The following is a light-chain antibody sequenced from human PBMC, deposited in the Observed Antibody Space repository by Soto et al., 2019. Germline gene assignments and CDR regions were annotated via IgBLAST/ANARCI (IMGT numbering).Light chain of an antibody. CDR3: QQYSSAPYN. CDR2: DSS. J-gene: IGKJ2*01. CDR1: QTVASSF. V-gene: IGKV3-20*01. Sequence: ENVLTQSPDTLSLSPGERATLSCRASQTVASSFLAWYQHKPGQAPRLLIYDSSTRASGIPDRFSGSGSGTDFTLTISTLEPEDFAVYYCQQYSSAPYNFGQVTKLEIK.